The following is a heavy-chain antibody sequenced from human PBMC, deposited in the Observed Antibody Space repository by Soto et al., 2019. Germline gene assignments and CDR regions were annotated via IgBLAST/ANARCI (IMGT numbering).Heavy chain of an antibody. V-gene: IGHV1-69*02. CDR3: ASPGHSGYDGLNWFDP. Sequence: QVQLVQSGAEVKKPGSSVKVSCKASGGTFSSYTISWVRQAPGQGLEWMGRIIPILGIANYAQKFQGRVTITADKSTSTAYMELSSLRSEDTAVYYCASPGHSGYDGLNWFDPWGQGTLVTVSS. CDR1: GGTFSSYT. D-gene: IGHD5-12*01. CDR2: IIPILGIA. J-gene: IGHJ5*02.